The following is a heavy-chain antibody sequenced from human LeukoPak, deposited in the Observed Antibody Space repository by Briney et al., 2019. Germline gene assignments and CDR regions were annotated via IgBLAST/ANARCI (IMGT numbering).Heavy chain of an antibody. CDR2: ISSSSSYI. D-gene: IGHD6-13*01. J-gene: IGHJ6*03. CDR1: GFPFDSYG. CDR3: ARGIAAAGHYYYMDV. Sequence: GGSLRLSCTASGFPFDSYGMNWVRQAPGKGLEWVSSISSSSSYIYYADSVKGRFTISRDNAKNSLYLQMNSLRAEDTAVYYCARGIAAAGHYYYMDVWGKGTTVTVSS. V-gene: IGHV3-21*01.